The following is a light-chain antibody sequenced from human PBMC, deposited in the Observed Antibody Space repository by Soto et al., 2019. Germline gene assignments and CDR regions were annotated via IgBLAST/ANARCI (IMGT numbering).Light chain of an antibody. V-gene: IGKV1-5*03. CDR2: KAS. J-gene: IGKJ1*01. CDR3: QHYNSNSEA. Sequence: DIQMTQSPSTLTASVGARLTITCQASQTISSWLAWYQQKPGKAPKLLIYKASTLKSRVPSRFSGSGSGTEFTLTISSLQPDELATYDCQHYNSNSEAFGQGTKVEIK. CDR1: QTISSW.